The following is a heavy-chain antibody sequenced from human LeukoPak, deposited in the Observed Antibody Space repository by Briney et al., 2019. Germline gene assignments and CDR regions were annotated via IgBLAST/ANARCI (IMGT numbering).Heavy chain of an antibody. CDR1: GFTFTSSA. Sequence: ASVTVSCKASGFTFTSSAVQWVRQARGQRLEWIGWIVVGSGNTNYAQKFQERVTITRDMSTSTAYMELSSLRSEDTAVYYCAADRVLAAAGKGPYGMDVWGQGTTVTVSS. J-gene: IGHJ6*02. D-gene: IGHD6-13*01. CDR2: IVVGSGNT. CDR3: AADRVLAAAGKGPYGMDV. V-gene: IGHV1-58*01.